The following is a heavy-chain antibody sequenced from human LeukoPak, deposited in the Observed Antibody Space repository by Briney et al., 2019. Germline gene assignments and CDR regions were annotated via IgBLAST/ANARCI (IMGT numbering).Heavy chain of an antibody. CDR3: AAEYCGGGFCYTRHSGHDY. CDR1: GFTFSSYA. D-gene: IGHD2-15*01. CDR2: ISYDGSSE. V-gene: IGHV3-30-3*01. J-gene: IGHJ4*02. Sequence: GRSLRLSCAASGFTFSSYAMHWVRQAPGKGLEWVAVISYDGSSEYYADSVKGRFTISRDSSRNTLYLQMNSLRAEDTALYYCAAEYCGGGFCYTRHSGHDYWGQGTLVTVSS.